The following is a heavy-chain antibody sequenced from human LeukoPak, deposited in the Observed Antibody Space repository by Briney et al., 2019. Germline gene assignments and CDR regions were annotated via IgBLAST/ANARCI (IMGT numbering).Heavy chain of an antibody. Sequence: ASVKVSCKASGYTFTGYYMHWVRQAPGQGLEWMGWINPNSGGTNYAQKFQGRVTMTRDTSISTAYMELSSLRSEDTAVYYCAREANYYDSSGYPYDAFDIWGQGTMVTVSS. CDR2: INPNSGGT. CDR3: AREANYYDSSGYPYDAFDI. V-gene: IGHV1-2*02. CDR1: GYTFTGYY. J-gene: IGHJ3*02. D-gene: IGHD3-22*01.